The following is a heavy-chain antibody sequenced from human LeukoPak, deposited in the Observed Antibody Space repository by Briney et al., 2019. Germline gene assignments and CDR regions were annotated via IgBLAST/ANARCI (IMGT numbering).Heavy chain of an antibody. V-gene: IGHV6-1*01. CDR2: TYYRSKWNN. Sequence: SQTLSLTCAISGDSVSTNSATWTWLRQSPSRGLEWLGRTYYRSKWNNYYAVSMKSRITINPDTSKNQFSLQLNSVTPEDTAVYYCARLMGASWFDSWGQGTLVTVSS. CDR3: ARLMGASWFDS. J-gene: IGHJ5*01. CDR1: GDSVSTNSAT. D-gene: IGHD1-26*01.